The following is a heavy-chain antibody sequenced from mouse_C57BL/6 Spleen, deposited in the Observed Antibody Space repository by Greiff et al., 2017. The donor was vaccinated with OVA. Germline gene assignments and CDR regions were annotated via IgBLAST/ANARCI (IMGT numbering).Heavy chain of an antibody. CDR3: EREGYYVVNCFDY. CDR2: IDPSDSET. D-gene: IGHD2-3*01. V-gene: IGHV1-52*01. CDR1: GYTFTSYW. Sequence: VQLQQPGAELVRPGSSVKLSCKASGYTFTSYWMHWVKQRPIQGLEWIGNIDPSDSETHYNQKFKDKATLTVDKSSSTAYMQLSSLTSEDSAVYYCEREGYYVVNCFDYWGQGTTLTVSS. J-gene: IGHJ2*01.